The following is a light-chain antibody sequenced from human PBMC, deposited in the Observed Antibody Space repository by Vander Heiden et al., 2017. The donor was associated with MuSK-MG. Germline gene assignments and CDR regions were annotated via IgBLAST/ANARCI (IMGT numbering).Light chain of an antibody. Sequence: DIQMTQSPSSLSASVGDRVTITCRASQSISSYLAWYQQKPGQAPRLLIYAASSRQSGIPARFSGSGSGTDFTLTISSLQPEDFAAYYCQQSNNRPWTFGQGTKVEIK. J-gene: IGKJ1*01. CDR2: AAS. V-gene: IGKV1-39*01. CDR1: QSISSY. CDR3: QQSNNRPWT.